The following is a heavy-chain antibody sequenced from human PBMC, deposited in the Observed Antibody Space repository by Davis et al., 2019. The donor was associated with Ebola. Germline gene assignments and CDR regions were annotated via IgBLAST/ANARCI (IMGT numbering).Heavy chain of an antibody. CDR1: GFTFDDYA. CDR3: ARGGSSTWTNFEY. J-gene: IGHJ4*02. Sequence: SLKISCVASGFTFDDYAMHWVRQAPGKGLEWVSGINWNGNVVGYADSVKGRFTISRDNAKNSLYLQMNSLRDEDTAVYYCARGGSSTWTNFEYWGQGTLVTVSS. V-gene: IGHV3-9*01. CDR2: INWNGNVV. D-gene: IGHD1-26*01.